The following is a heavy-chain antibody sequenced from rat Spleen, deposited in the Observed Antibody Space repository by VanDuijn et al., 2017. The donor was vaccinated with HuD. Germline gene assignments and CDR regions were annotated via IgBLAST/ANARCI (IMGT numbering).Heavy chain of an antibody. CDR3: TRGTYFRH. CDR2: ISYDGSAT. D-gene: IGHD4-6*01. CDR1: GFTFSNYD. V-gene: IGHV5-22*01. J-gene: IGHJ2*01. Sequence: EAQLVESGGGLVQPGRSMKLSCAASGFTFSNYDMAWVRQAPTKGLEWVASISYDGSATYYRDSVKGRFSGSRDIAKSTLYLQMNNLRSEDTATYFCTRGTYFRHWGQGVMVTVSS.